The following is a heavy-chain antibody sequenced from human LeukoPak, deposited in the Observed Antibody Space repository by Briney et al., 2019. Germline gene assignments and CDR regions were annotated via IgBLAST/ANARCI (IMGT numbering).Heavy chain of an antibody. D-gene: IGHD5-24*01. CDR3: ARDLPTRDGYSYYGMDV. Sequence: PSETLSLTCTVSGGSISSGDYYWSWIRQPPGKGLEWIGYIYYSGSTYYNPSLKSRVTISVDTSKNQFSLKLSSVTAAGTAVYYCARDLPTRDGYSYYGMDVWGQGTTVTVSS. J-gene: IGHJ6*02. CDR2: IYYSGST. CDR1: GGSISSGDYY. V-gene: IGHV4-30-4*01.